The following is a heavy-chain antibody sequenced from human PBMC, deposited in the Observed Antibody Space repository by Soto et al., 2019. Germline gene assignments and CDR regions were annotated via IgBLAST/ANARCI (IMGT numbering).Heavy chain of an antibody. J-gene: IGHJ4*02. Sequence: EVQLVESGGGSVQPGGSLRLSCAASGFTFSTFSMNWVRQAPGRGLVWISYISGGGRPISYADSVKGRFTISRDNAKNSLYLQMDSLTDEDTAVYYCARDLGWAFDSWGQGTPVTVSS. V-gene: IGHV3-48*02. D-gene: IGHD6-19*01. CDR1: GFTFSTFS. CDR2: ISGGGRPI. CDR3: ARDLGWAFDS.